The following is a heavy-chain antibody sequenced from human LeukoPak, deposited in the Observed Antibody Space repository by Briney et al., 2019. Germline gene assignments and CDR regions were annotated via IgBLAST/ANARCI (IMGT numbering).Heavy chain of an antibody. CDR2: INRDGSST. Sequence: GGSLRLSCAASGFTFSGYWMHWVRQAPGKGLVWVSRINRDGSSTNYADSVKGRFTISRDNAKSTLYLQMKSLRAEDTAVYYCVSRDYPADYWGQGTLVTVSS. D-gene: IGHD4-11*01. J-gene: IGHJ4*02. V-gene: IGHV3-74*01. CDR1: GFTFSGYW. CDR3: VSRDYPADY.